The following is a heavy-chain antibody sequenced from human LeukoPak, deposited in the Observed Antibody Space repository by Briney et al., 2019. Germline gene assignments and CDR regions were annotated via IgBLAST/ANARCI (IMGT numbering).Heavy chain of an antibody. CDR3: ARLKSVLLWFGELLSYYFDY. V-gene: IGHV4-39*01. D-gene: IGHD3-10*01. CDR1: GGSISSSSYY. Sequence: SETLSLTCTVSGGSISSSSYYWGWIRQPPGKGLEWIGSIYYSGSTYYNPSLKRRVTISVDTSKNQFSLKLSSVTAADTAVYYCARLKSVLLWFGELLSYYFDYWGQGTLVTVSS. J-gene: IGHJ4*02. CDR2: IYYSGST.